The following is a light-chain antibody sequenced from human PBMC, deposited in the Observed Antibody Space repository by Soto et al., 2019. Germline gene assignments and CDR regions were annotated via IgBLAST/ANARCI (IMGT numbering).Light chain of an antibody. V-gene: IGKV1-9*01. CDR1: QGISSY. J-gene: IGKJ5*01. CDR3: QQLYNYPRT. Sequence: DIQLTQSPSFLSASVGDRVTITFRASQGISSYLAWYQQKPGKAPKLLVSAAFTLRSGVPSRFSGSGSGTEFTLTISSLQPEDSATYYCQQLYNYPRTFGQGTRLEIK. CDR2: AAF.